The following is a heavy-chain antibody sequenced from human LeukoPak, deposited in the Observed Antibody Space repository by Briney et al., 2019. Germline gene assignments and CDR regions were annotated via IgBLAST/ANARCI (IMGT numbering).Heavy chain of an antibody. CDR1: GYTFTSYD. V-gene: IGHV1-8*01. Sequence: ASVKVSCKASGYTFTSYDINWVRQTTGQGLEWMGLMNPNSGNTGYAQKFQGRVTMTRNTSISTAYMELSSLRSEDTAVYYCARGGLSLLWFGELLSPTDYWGQGTLVTVSS. D-gene: IGHD3-10*01. J-gene: IGHJ4*02. CDR3: ARGGLSLLWFGELLSPTDY. CDR2: MNPNSGNT.